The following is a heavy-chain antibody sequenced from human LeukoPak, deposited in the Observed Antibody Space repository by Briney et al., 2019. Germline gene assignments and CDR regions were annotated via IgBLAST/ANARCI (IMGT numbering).Heavy chain of an antibody. D-gene: IGHD3-10*01. CDR2: ISSGGGT. CDR1: GFTFSSYA. CDR3: AKVGSRMVRGVINWFDP. Sequence: GGSLRLSCAASGFTFSSYAMSWVRQAPGKGLEWVSGISSGGGTYYADSVKGRFTISRDNSKNTLYLQMNSLRAEDTAVYYCAKVGSRMVRGVINWFDPWGQGTLVTVSS. V-gene: IGHV3-23*01. J-gene: IGHJ5*02.